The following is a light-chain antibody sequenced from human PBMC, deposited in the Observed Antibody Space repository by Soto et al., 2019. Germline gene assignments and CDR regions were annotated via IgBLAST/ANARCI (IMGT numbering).Light chain of an antibody. CDR2: AAY. CDR3: QQTYSSPLT. J-gene: IGKJ4*01. V-gene: IGKV1-39*01. CDR1: QSVANY. Sequence: DIQMTQSPSSLSASVGDRVTITCRASQSVANYVNWYQQKPGKAPNLLIFAAYILQTGVPSRFTGGGSGTDFTLTISSLQPEDYATYFCQQTYSSPLTFGGGTKVEIK.